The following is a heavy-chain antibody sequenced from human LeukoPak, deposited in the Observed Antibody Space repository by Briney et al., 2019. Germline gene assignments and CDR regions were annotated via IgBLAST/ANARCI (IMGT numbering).Heavy chain of an antibody. CDR1: GGSISSSSYY. J-gene: IGHJ3*02. CDR2: IYNSGTT. CDR3: ARHRHSSGYKDAFDI. D-gene: IGHD3-22*01. Sequence: SETLSLTCTVSGGSISSSSYYWGWIRQPPGKGLEWIGSIYNSGTTYYNPSLKSRVTISVDTSKNQFSLRLTSVTAADTAVYYCARHRHSSGYKDAFDIWGQGTMVTVSS. V-gene: IGHV4-39*07.